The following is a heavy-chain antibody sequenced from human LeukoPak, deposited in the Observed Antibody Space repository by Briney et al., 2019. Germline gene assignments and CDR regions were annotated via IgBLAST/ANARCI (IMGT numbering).Heavy chain of an antibody. CDR3: ARDGYSSGWPFDY. D-gene: IGHD6-19*01. CDR2: IYYSGST. Sequence: SETLSLTCAVSGGSITSSSYYWGWIRQPPGKGLEWIGSIYYSGSTYYNPSLKSRVTISVDTSKNQFSLKLSSVTAADTAVYYCARDGYSSGWPFDYWGQGTLVTVSS. J-gene: IGHJ4*02. V-gene: IGHV4-39*07. CDR1: GGSITSSSYY.